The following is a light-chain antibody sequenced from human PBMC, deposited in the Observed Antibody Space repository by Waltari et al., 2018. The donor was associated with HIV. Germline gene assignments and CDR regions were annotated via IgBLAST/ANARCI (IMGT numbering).Light chain of an antibody. CDR2: AAS. V-gene: IGKV1-39*01. J-gene: IGKJ2*01. CDR3: QQSYSTPQAT. Sequence: DIQMTQSPSSLSASVGDRVTITCRASQSISSYLNWYQQKPGKAPKLLIYAASSLQSGVPSRFCGSGSGTDFTLTISSLQPEDFATYYCQQSYSTPQATFGQGTKLEIK. CDR1: QSISSY.